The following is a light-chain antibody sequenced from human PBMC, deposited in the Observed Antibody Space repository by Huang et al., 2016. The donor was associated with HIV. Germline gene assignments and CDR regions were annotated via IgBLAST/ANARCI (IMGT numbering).Light chain of an antibody. J-gene: IGKJ5*01. CDR3: QQYNNWPPIT. Sequence: EIVMTQSPATLSVSPGERATLSCRASQSISSNLAWYHQKPGPAPRHLIYGASTRATGIPARFSGSGSGTEFTLTISSLQSEDFAVYYCQQYNNWPPITFGQGTRLEIK. V-gene: IGKV3-15*01. CDR2: GAS. CDR1: QSISSN.